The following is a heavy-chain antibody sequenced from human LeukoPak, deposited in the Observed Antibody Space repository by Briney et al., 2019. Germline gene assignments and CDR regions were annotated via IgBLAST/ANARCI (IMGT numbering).Heavy chain of an antibody. CDR1: GGTFSSYA. V-gene: IGHV1-69*04. J-gene: IGHJ4*02. D-gene: IGHD1-26*01. CDR3: ARVSGSYYGGYFDY. CDR2: IIPILGIA. Sequence: SVKVSCKASGGTFSSYAISWVRQAPGQGLEWMGRIIPILGIANYAQKFQGRVTITADKSTSTAYMELSSLRSEDTAVYYCARVSGSYYGGYFDYWGQGTLVTVSS.